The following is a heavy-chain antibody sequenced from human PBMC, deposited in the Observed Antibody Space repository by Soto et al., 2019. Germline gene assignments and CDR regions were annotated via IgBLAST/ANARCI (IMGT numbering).Heavy chain of an antibody. D-gene: IGHD2-21*01. J-gene: IGHJ5*02. CDR2: ISYDGNNE. Sequence: QVQMVESGGGLVQPGRSLRLTCTASGFNFNRFAIHWVRQAPGKGLEWVAVISYDGNNEYVAVPLRDRFAISRDNSQNPVFLQLAAVRFEDTARYYCAIDPSTPYWRGPDDHWGQGSLVIVSS. CDR1: GFNFNRFA. V-gene: IGHV3-30*09. CDR3: AIDPSTPYWRGPDDH.